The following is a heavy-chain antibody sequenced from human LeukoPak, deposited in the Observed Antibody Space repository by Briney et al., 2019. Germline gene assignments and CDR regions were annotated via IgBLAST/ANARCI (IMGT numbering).Heavy chain of an antibody. D-gene: IGHD6-13*01. Sequence: SVKVSCKASGGTFSSYAISWVRQAPGQGLEWMGGIIPIFGTANYAQKFQGRVTITTDESTSTAYMEPSSLRSEDTAVYYCASFSRYSSLRGAYYYYYYMDVWGKGTTVTVSS. CDR3: ASFSRYSSLRGAYYYYYYMDV. CDR1: GGTFSSYA. V-gene: IGHV1-69*05. CDR2: IIPIFGTA. J-gene: IGHJ6*03.